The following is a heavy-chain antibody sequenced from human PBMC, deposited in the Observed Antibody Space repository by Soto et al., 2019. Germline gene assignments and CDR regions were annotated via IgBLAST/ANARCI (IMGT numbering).Heavy chain of an antibody. Sequence: GGSLRLSCAASGFTFSSYGMHWVRQAPGKGLEWVAVISYDGSNKYYADSVKGRFTISRDNSKNTLYLQMNSLRAEDTAVYYCAKDKGIAARPKDYYYYYYGMDVWGQGTTVTVSS. D-gene: IGHD6-6*01. J-gene: IGHJ6*02. CDR2: ISYDGSNK. V-gene: IGHV3-30*18. CDR1: GFTFSSYG. CDR3: AKDKGIAARPKDYYYYYYGMDV.